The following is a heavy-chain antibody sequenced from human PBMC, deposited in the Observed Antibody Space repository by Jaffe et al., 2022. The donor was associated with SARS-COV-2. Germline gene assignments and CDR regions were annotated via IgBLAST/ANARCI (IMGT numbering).Heavy chain of an antibody. D-gene: IGHD6-19*01. CDR3: AKDRGTLNSGWQEFDY. J-gene: IGHJ4*02. Sequence: EVQLLESGGGLVQPGGSLRLSCAASGFTFSSYAMSWVRQAPGKGLEWVSAISGSGGSTYYADSVKGRFTISRDNSKNTLYLQMNSLRAEDTAVYYCAKDRGTLNSGWQEFDYWGQGTLVTVSS. V-gene: IGHV3-23*01. CDR1: GFTFSSYA. CDR2: ISGSGGST.